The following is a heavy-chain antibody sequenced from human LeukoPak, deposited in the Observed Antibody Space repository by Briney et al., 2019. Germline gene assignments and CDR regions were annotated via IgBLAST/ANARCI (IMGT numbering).Heavy chain of an antibody. CDR1: GFTFGDYA. CDR3: VNAPGREPYYFDY. D-gene: IGHD1-14*01. Sequence: GGSLRLSCTASGFTFGDYAMSWVRQAPGKGLEYVSAISSNGGSTYYADSVKGRFTISRDNSKNTLYLQMSSLRAEDTAVYYCVNAPGREPYYFDYWGQGTLVTVSS. V-gene: IGHV3-64D*06. CDR2: ISSNGGST. J-gene: IGHJ4*02.